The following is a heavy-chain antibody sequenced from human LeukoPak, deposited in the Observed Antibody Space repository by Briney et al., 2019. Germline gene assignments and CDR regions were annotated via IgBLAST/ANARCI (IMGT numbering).Heavy chain of an antibody. Sequence: SETLSLTCTVSGGSISSYYWSWIRQPPGKGLEWLGYIYYSGSTNYNPSLKSRVTISVDTSKNQFSLKLSSVTAADTAVYYCARGYGKWLRKGPFDYWGQGTLVTVSS. D-gene: IGHD5-12*01. CDR2: IYYSGST. CDR1: GGSISSYY. V-gene: IGHV4-59*08. J-gene: IGHJ4*02. CDR3: ARGYGKWLRKGPFDY.